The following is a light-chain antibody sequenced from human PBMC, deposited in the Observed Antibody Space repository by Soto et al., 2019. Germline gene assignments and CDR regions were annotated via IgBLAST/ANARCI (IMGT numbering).Light chain of an antibody. J-gene: IGKJ3*01. CDR2: SAS. Sequence: DLPLTQSPSSLSASVGDRVTISCRASQDIRNNLGWYQQKPGNAPKRLIYSASTLQSGVPSRFSGSGSGTDFTLTINSLQPEDFATYYCLQPNSYPFTFGPWTKVDIK. CDR1: QDIRNN. V-gene: IGKV1-17*01. CDR3: LQPNSYPFT.